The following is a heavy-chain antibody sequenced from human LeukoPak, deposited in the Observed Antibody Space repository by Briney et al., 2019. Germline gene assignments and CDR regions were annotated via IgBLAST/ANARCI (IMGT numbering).Heavy chain of an antibody. CDR3: ARWGGQYDFWSGYYSFDY. D-gene: IGHD3-3*01. CDR1: GFTFSSYA. Sequence: GGSLRLSCAASGFTFSSYAMHWVRQAPGKGLEWVAVISYDGSNKYYADSVKGRFTISRDSSKNTLYLQMNSLRAEDTAVYYCARWGGQYDFWSGYYSFDYWGQGTLVTVSS. V-gene: IGHV3-30*04. CDR2: ISYDGSNK. J-gene: IGHJ4*02.